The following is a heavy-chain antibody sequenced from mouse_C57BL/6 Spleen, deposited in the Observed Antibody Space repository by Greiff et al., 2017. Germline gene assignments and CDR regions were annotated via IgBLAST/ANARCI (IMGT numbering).Heavy chain of an antibody. CDR1: GYTFTSYW. CDR2: IHPSDSDT. V-gene: IGHV1-74*01. J-gene: IGHJ4*01. Sequence: QVQLQQPGAELVKPGASVKVSCKASGYTFTSYWMHWVKQRPGQGLEWIGRIHPSDSDTNYNQKFKGKATLTVAKSSSTAYMQLSSLTSEDSAVYYWAIERGGNAMDYWGQGTSVTVSS. CDR3: AIERGGNAMDY.